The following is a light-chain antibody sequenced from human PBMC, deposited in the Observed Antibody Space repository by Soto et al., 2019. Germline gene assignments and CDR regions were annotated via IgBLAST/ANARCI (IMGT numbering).Light chain of an antibody. CDR3: QSYDSSLSGRV. Sequence: VLTQPPSVSGAPGQRVTISCTGSSSNIGAGYDVHWYQQLPGTAPKLLIYGNSNRPSGVPDRFSGSKSGTSASLAITGLQAEDEADYYCQSYDSSLSGRVFGTGTKVTVL. CDR1: SSNIGAGYD. V-gene: IGLV1-40*01. J-gene: IGLJ1*01. CDR2: GNS.